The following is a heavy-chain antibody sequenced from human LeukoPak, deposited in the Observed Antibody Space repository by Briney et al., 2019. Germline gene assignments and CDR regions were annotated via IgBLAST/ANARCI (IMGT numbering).Heavy chain of an antibody. CDR1: GFTFSSYS. V-gene: IGHV3-21*01. CDR3: ARDGIGYGSGSYLDY. D-gene: IGHD3-10*01. Sequence: PGGSLRLSCAASGFTFSSYSMNWVRQAPGKGLEWVSSISSSSSYIYYADSVKGRFTISRDNAKNSLYLQMNSVRAEDTAVYYCARDGIGYGSGSYLDYWGQGTLVTVSS. J-gene: IGHJ4*02. CDR2: ISSSSSYI.